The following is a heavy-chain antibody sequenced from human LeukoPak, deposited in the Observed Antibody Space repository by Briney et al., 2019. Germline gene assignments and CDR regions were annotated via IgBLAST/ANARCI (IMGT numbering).Heavy chain of an antibody. Sequence: PGGSLRLSCAASGFTFSSYWMGWVRQAPGKGVEGGANIKQDDSEKNHVDSVKDRFTISRDNAKNSLYLQMNSLRAEDTAVYYCAREEAGSGRYSYWGQGTLVTVSS. CDR3: AREEAGSGRYSY. CDR1: GFTFSSYW. CDR2: IKQDDSEK. J-gene: IGHJ4*02. D-gene: IGHD3-10*01. V-gene: IGHV3-7*01.